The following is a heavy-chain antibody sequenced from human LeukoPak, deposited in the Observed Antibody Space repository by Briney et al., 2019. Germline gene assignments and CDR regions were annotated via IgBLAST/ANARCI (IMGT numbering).Heavy chain of an antibody. CDR2: IRYDGSNK. Sequence: GGSLRLSCAASGFTFSSYGMHWVRQAPGKGLEWVAFIRYDGSNKYYADSVKGRFTISRDNSKNTLYLQMNSLRAEDTAVYYCARVRIAVAVSAFDIWGQGTMVTVSS. CDR3: ARVRIAVAVSAFDI. V-gene: IGHV3-30*02. D-gene: IGHD6-19*01. CDR1: GFTFSSYG. J-gene: IGHJ3*02.